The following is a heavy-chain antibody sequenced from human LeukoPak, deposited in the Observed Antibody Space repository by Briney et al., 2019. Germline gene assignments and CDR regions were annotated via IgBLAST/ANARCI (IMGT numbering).Heavy chain of an antibody. V-gene: IGHV3-30*18. CDR1: GFTFSSYA. D-gene: IGHD6-13*01. CDR3: AKDMRTTSWYGIDY. J-gene: IGHJ4*02. Sequence: GASLRLSCAASGFTFSSYAMSWVRQAPGKGLEWVAVISYDGNNKYYADSMKGRFTISRDNSKNTLYLQMSSLRAEDTAVYYCAKDMRTTSWYGIDYWGQGTLVTVSS. CDR2: ISYDGNNK.